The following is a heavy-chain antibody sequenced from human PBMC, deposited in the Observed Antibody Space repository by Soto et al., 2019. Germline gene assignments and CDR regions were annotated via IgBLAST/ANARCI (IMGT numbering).Heavy chain of an antibody. D-gene: IGHD3-3*01. J-gene: IGHJ6*02. CDR3: ARSPPKWSSYYLGREGPYYYGMDV. CDR1: GGSISSYY. CDR2: IYYSGST. V-gene: IGHV4-59*01. Sequence: SETLSLTCTVSGGSISSYYWSWIQQPPGKGLEWIGYIYYSGSTNYNPSLKSRVTISVDTSKNQFSLKLSSVTAADTAVYYCARSPPKWSSYYLGREGPYYYGMDVWGQGTTVTVSS.